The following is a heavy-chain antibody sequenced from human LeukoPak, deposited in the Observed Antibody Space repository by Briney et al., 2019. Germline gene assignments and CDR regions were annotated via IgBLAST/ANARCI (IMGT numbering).Heavy chain of an antibody. CDR1: GVTVSGSY. Sequence: GGSLRLSCAASGVTVSGSYMSWVRQAPGKGLGWVSVIYTSGDTYYADSVKGRFTISRDSSKNTLYLQMNTLRTEDTAVYYCVRVRYSGSWFPVPNFDCWGQGTLVTVSS. D-gene: IGHD1-26*01. V-gene: IGHV3-66*01. CDR2: IYTSGDT. J-gene: IGHJ4*02. CDR3: VRVRYSGSWFPVPNFDC.